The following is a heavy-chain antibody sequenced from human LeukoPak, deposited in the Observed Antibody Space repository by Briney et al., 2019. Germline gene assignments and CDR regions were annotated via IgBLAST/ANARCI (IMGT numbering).Heavy chain of an antibody. CDR3: AREDSSGSNGFDI. CDR1: GDSVSSYSAA. J-gene: IGHJ3*02. Sequence: SQTLSPTCAISGDSVSSYSAAWTWIRQSPARGLEWLGRTYYSSKWYNDYALSVKSRITISPDTSKNQFSLLLNSVTLEDTALYYCAREDSSGSNGFDIWGQGTMVTVS. CDR2: TYYSSKWYN. D-gene: IGHD3-22*01. V-gene: IGHV6-1*01.